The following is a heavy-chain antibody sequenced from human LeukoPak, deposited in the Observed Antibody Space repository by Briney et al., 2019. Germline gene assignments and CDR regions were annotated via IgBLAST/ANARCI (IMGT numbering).Heavy chain of an antibody. CDR2: ISSSGSTI. J-gene: IGHJ1*01. D-gene: IGHD3-10*01. CDR1: GFTFSDYY. V-gene: IGHV3-11*01. CDR3: ARDLLWFGELPSFQH. Sequence: GGSLRLSCAASGFTFSDYYMSWIRQAPGKGLEWVSYISSSGSTIYYADSVKGRFTISRDNAKNSLYLQMNSLRAEDTAVYYCARDLLWFGELPSFQHWGQGTLVTVSS.